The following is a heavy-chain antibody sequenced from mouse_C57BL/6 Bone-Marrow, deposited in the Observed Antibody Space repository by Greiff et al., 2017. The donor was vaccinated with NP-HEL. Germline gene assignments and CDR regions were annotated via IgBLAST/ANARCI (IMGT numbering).Heavy chain of an antibody. CDR3: ANPNFDY. V-gene: IGHV5-17*01. CDR1: GFTFSDYG. CDR2: ISSGSSTI. Sequence: EVMLVESGGGLVKPGGSLKLSCAASGFTFSDYGMHWVRRAPEKGLEWVAYISSGSSTIYYADTVKGRFTISRDNAKNTLFLQMTSLRSEDTAMYYCANPNFDYWGQGTTLTVSS. J-gene: IGHJ2*01.